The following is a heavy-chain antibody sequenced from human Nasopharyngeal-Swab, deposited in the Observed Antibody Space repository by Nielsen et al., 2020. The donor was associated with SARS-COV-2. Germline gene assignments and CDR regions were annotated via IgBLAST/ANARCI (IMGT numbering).Heavy chain of an antibody. D-gene: IGHD3-10*01. J-gene: IGHJ6*03. Sequence: GESLKISCAASGFTFSDYYMSWIRQAPGKGLEWVSYISSSGSTIYYADSVKGRFTISRDNAKNSLSLQMNSLRAEDTAVYFCARAGASSSGRYYMDVWGKGTSVTVSS. V-gene: IGHV3-11*04. CDR2: ISSSGSTI. CDR3: ARAGASSSGRYYMDV. CDR1: GFTFSDYY.